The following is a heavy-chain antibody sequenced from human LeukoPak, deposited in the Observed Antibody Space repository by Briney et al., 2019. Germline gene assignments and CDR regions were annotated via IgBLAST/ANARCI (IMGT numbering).Heavy chain of an antibody. J-gene: IGHJ6*02. Sequence: SVKVSCKASGYTFTSYGISWVRQAPGQGLEWMGGIIPFFGTPSYAQKFHGRVTITADESTNTAYMEVSSLRSEDTALYYCARYKVPPHQDSSMVPGVYYYYGMDVWGLGTTVTVSS. D-gene: IGHD3-10*01. CDR3: ARYKVPPHQDSSMVPGVYYYYGMDV. CDR2: IIPFFGTP. V-gene: IGHV1-69*13. CDR1: GYTFTSYG.